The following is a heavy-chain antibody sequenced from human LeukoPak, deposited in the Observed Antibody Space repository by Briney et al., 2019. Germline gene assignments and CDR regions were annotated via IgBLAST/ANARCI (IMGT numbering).Heavy chain of an antibody. V-gene: IGHV3-72*01. CDR2: TRNKANSYTT. Sequence: GGSLRLSCAASGFTFSDHYMDWVRQAPGKGLEWVGRTRNKANSYTTEYAASVKGIFTISRDDSKNSLYLQMNSLKTEDTAVYYCALYYYDSSGYYYFDYWGQGTLVTVSS. J-gene: IGHJ4*02. CDR1: GFTFSDHY. CDR3: ALYYYDSSGYYYFDY. D-gene: IGHD3-22*01.